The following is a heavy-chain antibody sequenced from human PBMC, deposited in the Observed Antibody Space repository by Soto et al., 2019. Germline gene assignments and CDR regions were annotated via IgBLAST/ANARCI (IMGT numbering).Heavy chain of an antibody. CDR2: ISDSGGST. CDR1: GFTVSSYA. CDR3: ARENYDTQNAFDI. J-gene: IGHJ3*02. D-gene: IGHD3-22*01. V-gene: IGHV3-23*01. Sequence: HPGGSLRLSWAASGFTVSSYAMSWVRQAPGKGLEWVSDISDSGGSTYYADSVKGRFTISRDNAKNSLYLQMNSLSAEDTAVYYCARENYDTQNAFDIRGQGTMVTVSS.